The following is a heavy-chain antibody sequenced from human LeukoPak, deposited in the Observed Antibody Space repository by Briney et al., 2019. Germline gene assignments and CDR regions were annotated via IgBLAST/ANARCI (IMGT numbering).Heavy chain of an antibody. V-gene: IGHV4-34*01. D-gene: IGHD6-19*01. J-gene: IGHJ3*02. Sequence: SETLSLTCAVYGGSFSGYYWSWIRQPPGKGLEWIGEINHSGSTNNNPSLKSRVTISVDTSKNQFSLKLSSVTAADTAVYYCARSTLAVAGPDAFDIWGQGTMVTVSS. CDR2: INHSGST. CDR1: GGSFSGYY. CDR3: ARSTLAVAGPDAFDI.